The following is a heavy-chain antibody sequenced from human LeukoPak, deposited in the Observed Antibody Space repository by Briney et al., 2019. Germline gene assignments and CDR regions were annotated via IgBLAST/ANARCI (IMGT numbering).Heavy chain of an antibody. CDR3: ARDLPIAAAGTGTFDY. J-gene: IGHJ4*02. CDR1: GYTFTSYG. V-gene: IGHV1-18*01. CDR2: ISAYNGNT. D-gene: IGHD6-13*01. Sequence: GASVKVSCKASGYTFTSYGISWVRQAPGQGLEWMGWISAYNGNTNYAQKLQGRVTMTTDTSTSTAYMELRSLRPDDTAVYYCARDLPIAAAGTGTFDYWGQGTLVTVSS.